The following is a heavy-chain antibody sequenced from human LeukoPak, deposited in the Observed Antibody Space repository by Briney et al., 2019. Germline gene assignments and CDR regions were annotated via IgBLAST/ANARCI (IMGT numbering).Heavy chain of an antibody. J-gene: IGHJ4*02. V-gene: IGHV4-59*01. Sequence: PSATLSLTCTVSGGSISSYYWSWIRQPPGKGQEWIGYIYYSGSTNYNPSLKSRVTISVDTSKNQFSLKLSSVTAADTAVYYCATGYSSGHLDYWGQGTLVTVSS. D-gene: IGHD6-19*01. CDR1: GGSISSYY. CDR3: ATGYSSGHLDY. CDR2: IYYSGST.